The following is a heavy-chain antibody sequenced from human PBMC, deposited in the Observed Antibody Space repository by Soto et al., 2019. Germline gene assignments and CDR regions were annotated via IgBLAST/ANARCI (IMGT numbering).Heavy chain of an antibody. D-gene: IGHD4-17*01. J-gene: IGHJ3*02. CDR2: IYYSGST. CDR3: ARGGYGELDI. CDR1: GGSISSGGYY. Sequence: SETLSLTCTVSGGSISSGGYYWSWIRQHPGKGLEWIGYIYYSGSTYYNPSLKSRVTISVDTSKNQFSLKLSSVTAADTAVYYCARGGYGELDIWGQGTMVTVSS. V-gene: IGHV4-31*03.